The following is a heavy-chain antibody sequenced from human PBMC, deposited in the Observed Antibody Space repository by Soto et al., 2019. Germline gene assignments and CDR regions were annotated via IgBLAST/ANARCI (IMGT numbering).Heavy chain of an antibody. CDR3: ARGPRLLYGDYLYYFDY. CDR2: IWYDGSNK. Sequence: PGGSLRLSCAASGFTVSRYGMHWVRQAPGKGLEWVAVIWYDGSNKYYADSVKGRFTISRDNSKNTLYLQMNSLRAEDTAVYYSARGPRLLYGDYLYYFDYSGQGTLVTVSS. D-gene: IGHD4-17*01. V-gene: IGHV3-33*01. J-gene: IGHJ4*02. CDR1: GFTVSRYG.